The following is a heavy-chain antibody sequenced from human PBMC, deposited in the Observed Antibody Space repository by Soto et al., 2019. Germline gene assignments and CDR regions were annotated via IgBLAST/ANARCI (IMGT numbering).Heavy chain of an antibody. CDR3: ATGSGSGKAYYYYYGMDV. CDR2: FDPEDGET. J-gene: IGHJ6*02. CDR1: GYTLTELS. D-gene: IGHD6-19*01. V-gene: IGHV1-24*01. Sequence: QVQLVQSGAEVKKPGASVKVSCKVSGYTLTELSMHWVRQAPGKGLEWMGGFDPEDGETIYAQKFQGRVTMNEDTSTDTAYMELSSLRSEDTAVYYCATGSGSGKAYYYYYGMDVWGQGTTVTVSS.